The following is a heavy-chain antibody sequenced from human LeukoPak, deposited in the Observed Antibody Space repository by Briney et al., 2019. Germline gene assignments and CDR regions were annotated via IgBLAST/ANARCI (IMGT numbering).Heavy chain of an antibody. CDR2: IYYSGST. CDR3: ARLHQSYAPFDY. J-gene: IGHJ4*02. CDR1: GGSISSSSYY. Sequence: PSETLSLTCTVSGGSISSSSYYWGWIRQPPGKGLEWIGSIYYSGSTYYNPSLKSRVAISVDTSKNQFSLKLSSVTAADTAVYYCARLHQSYAPFDYWGQGTLVTVSS. D-gene: IGHD2-2*01. V-gene: IGHV4-39*01.